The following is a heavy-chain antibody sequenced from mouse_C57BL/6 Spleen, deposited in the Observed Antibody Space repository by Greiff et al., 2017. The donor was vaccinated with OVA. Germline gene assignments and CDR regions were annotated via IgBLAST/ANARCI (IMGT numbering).Heavy chain of an antibody. CDR1: GYTFTNYW. D-gene: IGHD1-1*01. Sequence: VQLQQSGAELVRPGTSVKMSCKASGYTFTNYWIGWAKQRPGHGLEWIGDIYPGGGYTNYNEKFKGKATLTADKSSSTAYMQFSSLTSEDSAIYYCARSQITTERYFDVWGTGTTVTVSS. CDR2: IYPGGGYT. J-gene: IGHJ1*03. V-gene: IGHV1-63*01. CDR3: ARSQITTERYFDV.